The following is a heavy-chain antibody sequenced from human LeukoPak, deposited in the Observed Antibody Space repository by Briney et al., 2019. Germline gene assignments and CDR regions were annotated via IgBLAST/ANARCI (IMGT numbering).Heavy chain of an antibody. V-gene: IGHV1-69*04. CDR2: IIPILGIA. CDR3: ARDVTNYYDSSAHLGAFDI. J-gene: IGHJ3*02. D-gene: IGHD3-22*01. CDR1: GGTFSSYA. Sequence: VASVKVSCKASGGTFSSYAISWVRQAPGQGLEWMGRIIPILGIANYAQKFQGRVTITADKSTSTAYMELSSLRSEDTAVYYCARDVTNYYDSSAHLGAFDIWGQGTMVTVSS.